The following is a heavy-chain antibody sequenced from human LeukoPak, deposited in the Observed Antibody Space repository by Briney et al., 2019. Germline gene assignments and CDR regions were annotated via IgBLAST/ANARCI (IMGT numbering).Heavy chain of an antibody. D-gene: IGHD6-13*01. J-gene: IGHJ4*01. CDR2: INHSGST. V-gene: IGHV4-34*01. Sequence: PSETLSLTCAVYGGSFSGYYWSWIRQPPGKGLEWIGEINHSGSTNYNPSLKSRVTISVDTSKNQFSLKLSSVTAADTAVYYCVRGAIAAAGPGGYWGQGTLVTVSS. CDR1: GGSFSGYY. CDR3: VRGAIAAAGPGGY.